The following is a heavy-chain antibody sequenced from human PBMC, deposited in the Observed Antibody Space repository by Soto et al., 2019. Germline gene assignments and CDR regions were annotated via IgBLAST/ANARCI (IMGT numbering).Heavy chain of an antibody. Sequence: SETLSLTCTVSGGSISSGGYYWSWIRQPPGKGLEWIGCIDYSGSTNYNPSLKSRVTISVDTSKNQFSLKLSSVTAADTAMDYCSAHGESTIHSPNWFDSWGQGTLVTVSS. V-gene: IGHV4-61*08. D-gene: IGHD7-27*01. CDR2: IDYSGST. J-gene: IGHJ5*01. CDR1: GGSISSGGYY. CDR3: SAHGESTIHSPNWFDS.